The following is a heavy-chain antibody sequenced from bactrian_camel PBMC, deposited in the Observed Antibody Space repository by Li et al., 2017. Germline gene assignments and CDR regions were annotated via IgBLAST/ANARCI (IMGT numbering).Heavy chain of an antibody. CDR1: GTLYC. CDR3: AVDTTSNSASCPRLLGNTDYIDF. Sequence: HVQLVESGGGSVQAGGSLRLSCTVSGTLYCMAWFRQVPGKEREGVAAIRRYSGTTFYADSVKDRFTISQDNTKKTLYLQMNGLKSEDTAMYYCAVDTTSNSASCPRLLGNTDYIDFWGQGTQVTVS. CDR2: IRRYSGTT. D-gene: IGHD4*01. V-gene: IGHV3-3*01. J-gene: IGHJ4*01.